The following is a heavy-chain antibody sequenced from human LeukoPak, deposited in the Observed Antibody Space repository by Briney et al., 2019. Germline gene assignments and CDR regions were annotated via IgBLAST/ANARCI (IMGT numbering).Heavy chain of an antibody. Sequence: SETLSLTCTVSGGSISTYYWTWIRQSPGKGLEWIGNIYYSGSTNYNPSLKSRVTISGDTSKNQFSLKLNSVTAADTAVYYCARVPLGGLLAARYFDLWGRGTLVTVSS. CDR1: GGSISTYY. V-gene: IGHV4-59*01. D-gene: IGHD2-8*02. J-gene: IGHJ2*01. CDR3: ARVPLGGLLAARYFDL. CDR2: IYYSGST.